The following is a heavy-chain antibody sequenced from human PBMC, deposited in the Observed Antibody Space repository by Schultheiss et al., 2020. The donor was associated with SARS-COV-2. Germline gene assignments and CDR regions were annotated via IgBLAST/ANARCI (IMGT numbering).Heavy chain of an antibody. J-gene: IGHJ2*01. D-gene: IGHD2-15*01. CDR1: GGSISSYY. CDR2: IYTSGST. V-gene: IGHV4-4*08. CDR3: ARDTFCTGGSCFDWYFDV. Sequence: SETLSLTCTVSGGSISSYYWSWIRQPPGKGLEWIGRIYTSGSTNYNPSLKSRVTISVDTSMNQFSLQLTSVTAADTALYYCARDTFCTGGSCFDWYFDVWGRGTLVTVSS.